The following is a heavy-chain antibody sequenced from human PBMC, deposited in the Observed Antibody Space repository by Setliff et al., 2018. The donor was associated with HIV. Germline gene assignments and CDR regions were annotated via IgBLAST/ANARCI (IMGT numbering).Heavy chain of an antibody. CDR1: GYTFTDYY. CDR3: ARTPHPRSGLFDYYLYV. Sequence: ASVKVSCTASGYTFTDYYTFWVRQAPGQGLEWMGRINPNSGGTKYAEKFQGRVTMTRDTSISTAYMELDRLRSDDTAMYYCARTPHPRSGLFDYYLYVWGKGTTVTVSS. D-gene: IGHD6-25*01. J-gene: IGHJ6*03. V-gene: IGHV1-2*06. CDR2: INPNSGGT.